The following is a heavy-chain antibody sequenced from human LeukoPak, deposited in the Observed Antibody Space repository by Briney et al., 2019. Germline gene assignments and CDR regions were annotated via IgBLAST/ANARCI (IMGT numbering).Heavy chain of an antibody. J-gene: IGHJ5*02. D-gene: IGHD2-2*01. CDR2: INDSGDST. CDR1: GFTFSSYA. V-gene: IGHV3-23*01. CDR3: ATAYCSSTSCPT. Sequence: PGGSLRLSCAASGFTFSSYAMSWVRQAPGKGLEWVSSINDSGDSTYYADSVKGRFTISRGNSKNTLYLLMNNLRAEDTAIFYCATAYCSSTSCPTWGQGTLVTVSS.